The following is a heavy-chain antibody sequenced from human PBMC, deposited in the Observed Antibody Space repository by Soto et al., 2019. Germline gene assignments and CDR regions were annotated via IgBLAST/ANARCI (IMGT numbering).Heavy chain of an antibody. CDR1: GGSISSGDYY. V-gene: IGHV4-30-4*01. CDR3: ARAQGSGFLVS. Sequence: QVQLQESGPGLVKPSQTLSLTCTVSGGSISSGDYYWSWIRQPPGKGLEWIGYIYYSGSTYHNPSINSRVTISVDPSKNQFSLKLSSVTAADTAVYYCARAQGSGFLVSWGQGTLVTVSS. CDR2: IYYSGST. D-gene: IGHD3-10*01. J-gene: IGHJ4*02.